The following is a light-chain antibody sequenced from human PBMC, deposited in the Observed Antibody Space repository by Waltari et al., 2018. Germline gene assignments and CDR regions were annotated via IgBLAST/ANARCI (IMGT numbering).Light chain of an antibody. CDR1: SLRNSY. CDR2: GKN. V-gene: IGLV3-19*01. CDR3: CSRDSSAFQLV. J-gene: IGLJ2*01. Sequence: SYELTQDPAVSVALGQTVKITCQGDSLRNSYATWYQQKPGQAPLPVIYGKNNRPSGIPDRFSGSSAVNTSSLTITGAQAEDAADYYCCSRDSSAFQLVFGGGTKLTVL.